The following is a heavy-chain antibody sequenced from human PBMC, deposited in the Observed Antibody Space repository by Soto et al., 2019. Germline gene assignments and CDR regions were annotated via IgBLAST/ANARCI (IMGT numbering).Heavy chain of an antibody. CDR3: ARDQGYRDFFSASHYYYHMDI. CDR2: IYYSGTTF. D-gene: IGHD3-3*01. J-gene: IGHJ6*02. V-gene: IGHV3-30*19. Sequence: QVQLVESGGGVVQPGRSLRLSCAASGFTFSNYGMHWVRQAPGKGLEWIGNIYYSGTTFYNPSLKSRLTISIDTSRNQFSLQLTSVTAADTAVYFCARDQGYRDFFSASHYYYHMDIWGQGTTVTVSS. CDR1: GFTFSNYG.